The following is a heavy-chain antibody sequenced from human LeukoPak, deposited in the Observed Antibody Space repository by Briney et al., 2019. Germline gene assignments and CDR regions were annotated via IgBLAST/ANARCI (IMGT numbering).Heavy chain of an antibody. CDR3: ARAAIAAARIYYYMDV. CDR1: GFTFSSYW. J-gene: IGHJ6*03. Sequence: GGSLRLSCAASGFTFSSYWMSWVRQAPGKGLEWVANIKQDGSEKNYVDSVKGRFTISRDNAENSLYLQMNSLRAEDTAVYYCARAAIAAARIYYYMDVWGKGTTVTVSS. D-gene: IGHD6-13*01. V-gene: IGHV3-7*03. CDR2: IKQDGSEK.